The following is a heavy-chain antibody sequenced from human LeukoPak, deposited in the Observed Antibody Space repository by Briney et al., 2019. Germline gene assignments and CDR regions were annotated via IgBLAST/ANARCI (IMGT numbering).Heavy chain of an antibody. CDR3: ARSSSRQLAYY. CDR1: GYTLTAYY. J-gene: IGHJ4*02. Sequence: GASVKVSCKASGYTLTAYYMHWVRQAPGNGLEWMGWISAYNGNTNYAQKLQGRVTMTTDTSTSTAYMELRSLRSDDTAVYYCARSSSRQLAYYWGQGTLVTVSS. CDR2: ISAYNGNT. V-gene: IGHV1-18*04. D-gene: IGHD6-6*01.